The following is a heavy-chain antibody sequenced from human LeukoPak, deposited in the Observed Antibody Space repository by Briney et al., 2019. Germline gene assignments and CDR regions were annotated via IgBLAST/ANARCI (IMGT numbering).Heavy chain of an antibody. J-gene: IGHJ4*02. CDR2: IHYTGIT. D-gene: IGHD5-18*01. Sequence: SETLSLTCTVSRGSFSSHYWTWIRQPPGKGQECIGYIHYTGITNYNPSLESRVTISLDTSKNQFSLKLRSVTAADTAVYYCARADGYTYGLDYWGQGTLVTVSS. CDR1: RGSFSSHY. V-gene: IGHV4-59*11. CDR3: ARADGYTYGLDY.